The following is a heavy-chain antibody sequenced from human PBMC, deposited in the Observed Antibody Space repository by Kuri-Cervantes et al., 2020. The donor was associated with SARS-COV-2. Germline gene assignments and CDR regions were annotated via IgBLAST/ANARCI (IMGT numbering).Heavy chain of an antibody. V-gene: IGHV4-59*01. CDR2: IYYSGTT. CDR1: GGSISTSY. CDR3: ARGGSPWNFDY. Sequence: GSLRLSCNVSGGSISTSYWSWIRQPPGKGLEWIGYIYYSGTTNYNPSLNSRVTISVDTSKNQFSLKLSSVTAADTAVYYCARGGSPWNFDYWGQGTLVTVSS. D-gene: IGHD3-3*01. J-gene: IGHJ4*02.